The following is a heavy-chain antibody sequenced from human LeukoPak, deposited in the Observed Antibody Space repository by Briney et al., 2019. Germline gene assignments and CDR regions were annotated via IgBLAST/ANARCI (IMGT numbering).Heavy chain of an antibody. Sequence: SETLSLTCSVYGGSFSGYYWGWIHQPPGKGLEWIGDINHSGSTNFNPTLKSRVTISLDTSNHQFSLNLTSVTAADTAVYYCARGFSSSNPYFYYYYGMDVWGQGTTVTVSS. J-gene: IGHJ6*02. V-gene: IGHV4-34*01. CDR3: ARGFSSSNPYFYYYYGMDV. CDR2: INHSGST. CDR1: GGSFSGYY. D-gene: IGHD6-6*01.